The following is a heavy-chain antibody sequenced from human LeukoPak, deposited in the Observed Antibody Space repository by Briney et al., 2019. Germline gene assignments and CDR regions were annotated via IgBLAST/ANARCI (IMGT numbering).Heavy chain of an antibody. V-gene: IGHV3-21*01. CDR1: GFTLKSYY. J-gene: IGHJ4*02. CDR2: ISSGRIFI. CDR3: ARARDCSSGRCSLGY. Sequence: GVPLTLSCAAWGFTLKSYYVIWVRQTRGRGLEGVASISSGRIFIFYADSVKGRFTISRDNAENSLYLQMDTLKAEDTAIYYGARARDCSSGRCSLGYWGQGALVTVSS. D-gene: IGHD2-15*01.